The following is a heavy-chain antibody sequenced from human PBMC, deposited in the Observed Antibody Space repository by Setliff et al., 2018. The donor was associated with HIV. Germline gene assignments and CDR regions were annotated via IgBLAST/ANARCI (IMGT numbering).Heavy chain of an antibody. CDR1: GGSFSGYY. CDR2: INHSGST. J-gene: IGHJ4*02. V-gene: IGHV4-34*01. Sequence: SETLSLTCAVYGGSFSGYYWSWIRQPPGKGLEWIGEINHSGSTNYNPSLKSRVTISVDASKNHFSLKLRSVTAADTAVYYCARVGAVAGFDYWGQGTLVTVSS. D-gene: IGHD6-19*01. CDR3: ARVGAVAGFDY.